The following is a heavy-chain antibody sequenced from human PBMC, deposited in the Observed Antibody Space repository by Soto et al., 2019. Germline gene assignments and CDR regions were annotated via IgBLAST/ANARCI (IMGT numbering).Heavy chain of an antibody. CDR3: ARDPSSGYYYYGMDV. J-gene: IGHJ6*02. CDR2: ISAYNGNT. CDR1: GYTFTSYG. D-gene: IGHD3-22*01. V-gene: IGHV1-18*04. Sequence: ASVKVSCKASGYTFTSYGISWVRQAPGQGLEWMGWISAYNGNTNYAQKLQGRVTMTTDTSNSTAYMELRSLRSDDTAVYYCARDPSSGYYYYGMDVWGQGTTVTVSS.